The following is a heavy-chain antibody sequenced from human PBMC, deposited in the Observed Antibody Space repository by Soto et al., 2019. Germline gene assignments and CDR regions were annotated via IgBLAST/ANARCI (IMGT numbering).Heavy chain of an antibody. CDR3: AHLVVAGLAYYFDY. J-gene: IGHJ4*02. CDR1: GFSRSTSAVG. Sequence: QITLKESGPTLVKPTQTLTLTCTCSGFSRSTSAVGLGWIRQPPGNALEWLAFIYWDDDKRYSPSLKSSLTITKDTSKNQVVLALTNMDPVDTATYYCAHLVVAGLAYYFDYWGQGTLVTVSS. CDR2: IYWDDDK. D-gene: IGHD2-15*01. V-gene: IGHV2-5*02.